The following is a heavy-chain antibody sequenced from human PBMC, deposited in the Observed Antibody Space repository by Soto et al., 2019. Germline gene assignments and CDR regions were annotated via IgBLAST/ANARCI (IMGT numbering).Heavy chain of an antibody. CDR1: GSTVNSNY. CDR3: AKGNLEGLDF. D-gene: IGHD1-1*01. V-gene: IGHV3-53*01. Sequence: ELHVVESGGGLIHPGGSLRLSCGASGSTVNSNYMSWVRQAPGKGLEWVSVIYSGGDIYYADSVKGRFTISRDDSKNTVYLQMNSLRADDAAIYYCAKGNLEGLDFWGQGTLVSVSS. CDR2: IYSGGDI. J-gene: IGHJ4*02.